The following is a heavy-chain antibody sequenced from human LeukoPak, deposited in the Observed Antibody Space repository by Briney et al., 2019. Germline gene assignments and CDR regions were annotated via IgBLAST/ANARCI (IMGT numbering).Heavy chain of an antibody. D-gene: IGHD1-26*01. J-gene: IGHJ5*02. CDR1: GYTFTSYG. CDR2: ISCYTGNT. V-gene: IGHV1-18*04. Sequence: PGESLKVSCKASGYTFTSYGISWVRQAPGQGLEWMGWISCYTGNTYYAQNFQGRITMTTDTSTSTAYMEPRSLRSDDTAVYYCARVSGIVMMRVGWLDPWGQGTLVTVSS. CDR3: ARVSGIVMMRVGWLDP.